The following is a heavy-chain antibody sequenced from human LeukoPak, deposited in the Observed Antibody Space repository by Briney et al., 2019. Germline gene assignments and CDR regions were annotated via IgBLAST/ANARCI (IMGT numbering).Heavy chain of an antibody. Sequence: SVKVSCKASGGTFSSYAISWVRQAPGQGLEWMGGIIPIFGIANYAQKFQGRVTITADKSTSTAYMELSSLRSEDTAVYYCAREVRPPQTSIDYWGQGTLVTVSS. V-gene: IGHV1-69*10. CDR1: GGTFSSYA. CDR2: IIPIFGIA. J-gene: IGHJ4*02. CDR3: AREVRPPQTSIDY.